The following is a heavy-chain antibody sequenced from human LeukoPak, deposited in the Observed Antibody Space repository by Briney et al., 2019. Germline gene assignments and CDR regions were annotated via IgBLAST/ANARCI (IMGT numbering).Heavy chain of an antibody. D-gene: IGHD3-22*01. Sequence: PSETLSLTCTVSGGSISSRNYYWGWIRQPPGKGLEWIGGVYYTGTTYSNPSLKSRVTISVDTSKNQFSLRLSSVTAADTAVYYCAGSWVAPDSSGYSQYNWFDPWGQGTLVTVSS. CDR2: VYYTGTT. CDR3: AGSWVAPDSSGYSQYNWFDP. V-gene: IGHV4-39*01. CDR1: GGSISSRNYY. J-gene: IGHJ5*02.